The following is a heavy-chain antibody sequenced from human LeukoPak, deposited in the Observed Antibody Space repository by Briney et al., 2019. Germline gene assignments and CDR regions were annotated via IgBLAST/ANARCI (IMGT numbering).Heavy chain of an antibody. CDR1: GYTFTGYY. V-gene: IGHV1-3*03. D-gene: IGHD1-7*01. Sequence: ASVKVSCKASGYTFTGYYMHWVRQAPGQRLEWMGWINAGNGNTKYSQEFQGRVTITRDTSASTAYMELSSLRSEDMAVYYCAREGLELRGDYYYYYMDVWGKGTTVTVSS. CDR3: AREGLELRGDYYYYYMDV. J-gene: IGHJ6*03. CDR2: INAGNGNT.